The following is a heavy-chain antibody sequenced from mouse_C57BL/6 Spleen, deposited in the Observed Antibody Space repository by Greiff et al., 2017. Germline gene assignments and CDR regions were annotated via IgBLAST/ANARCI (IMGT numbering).Heavy chain of an antibody. Sequence: VQLKESGAELVKPGASVKISCKASGYAFSSYWMNWVKQRPGKGLEWIGQIYPGDGDTNYNGKFKGKATLTADKSSSTAYMQLSSLTSEDSAVYFCARYFYYGNPYYFDYWGQGTTLTVSS. D-gene: IGHD2-1*01. J-gene: IGHJ2*01. V-gene: IGHV1-80*01. CDR2: IYPGDGDT. CDR1: GYAFSSYW. CDR3: ARYFYYGNPYYFDY.